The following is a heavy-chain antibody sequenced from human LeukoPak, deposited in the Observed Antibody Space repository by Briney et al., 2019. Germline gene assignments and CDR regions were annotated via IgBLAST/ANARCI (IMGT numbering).Heavy chain of an antibody. V-gene: IGHV4-39*01. CDR3: AIATWRKFYYFDY. J-gene: IGHJ4*02. Sequence: KPSETLSLTCTVSGGSIGSGYYWAWIRQPPGKGLEWIGSIHYGGTTHYNPSLQSRVTISADTSKNQFALDLRSVTAADTAAYYCAIATWRKFYYFDYWGQGTLVTVSS. CDR2: IHYGGTT. D-gene: IGHD5-12*01. CDR1: GGSIGSGYY.